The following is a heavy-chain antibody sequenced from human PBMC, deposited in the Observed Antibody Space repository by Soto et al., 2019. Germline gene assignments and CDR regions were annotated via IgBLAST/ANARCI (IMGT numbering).Heavy chain of an antibody. CDR1: GGSISSYY. V-gene: IGHV4-59*12. CDR2: IYYSGST. Sequence: SETLSLTCIVSGGSISSYYWSWIRQPPGKGLEWIGYIYYSGSTNYNPSLKSRISINPDTSKNQFSLHLKSATLEDTAIYYCARIVGGDPDHWGLGTLVTVS. D-gene: IGHD2-21*02. J-gene: IGHJ5*02. CDR3: ARIVGGDPDH.